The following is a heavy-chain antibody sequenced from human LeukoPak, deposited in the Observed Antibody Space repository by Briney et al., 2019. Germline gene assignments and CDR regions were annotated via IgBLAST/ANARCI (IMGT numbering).Heavy chain of an antibody. Sequence: GGSLRLSCAASGFTFSRYEMNWVRQAPGKGLEWVSYISSSGSTIYYADSVKGRFTISRDNAKNSLYLQMNSLRAEDTAVYYCARILQAVGAPFDYWGQGTLVTVSS. D-gene: IGHD1-26*01. CDR1: GFTFSRYE. CDR2: ISSSGSTI. V-gene: IGHV3-48*03. CDR3: ARILQAVGAPFDY. J-gene: IGHJ4*02.